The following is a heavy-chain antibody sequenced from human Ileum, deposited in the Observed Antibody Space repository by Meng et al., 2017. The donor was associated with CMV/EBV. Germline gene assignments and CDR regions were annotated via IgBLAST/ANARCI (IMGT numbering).Heavy chain of an antibody. J-gene: IGHJ4*02. CDR2: INNDGRST. CDR1: GFTFSDHW. Sequence: GESLKISCAASGFTFSDHWMHWVRQVPGKGPVWVSRINNDGRSTIYAAFVKGRFTISRDNAKNTLYLQMNSLRADDTAVYYCATTPNYSGHSWGQGTLVTVSS. D-gene: IGHD5-12*01. CDR3: ATTPNYSGHS. V-gene: IGHV3-74*01.